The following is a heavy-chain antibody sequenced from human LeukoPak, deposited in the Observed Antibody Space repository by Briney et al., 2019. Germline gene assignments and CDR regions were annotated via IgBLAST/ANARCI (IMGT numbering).Heavy chain of an antibody. V-gene: IGHV3-23*01. D-gene: IGHD3-10*01. Sequence: GGTLRLSCAASGFTFSSYGMSWVRQAPGKGLEWVSAISGSGGSTYYADSVKGRFTISRDNSNNTLYLQMNSLRAEDTAVYYCAKAPRWDYGSGSRIYYYYMDVWGKGTTVTVSS. J-gene: IGHJ6*03. CDR3: AKAPRWDYGSGSRIYYYYMDV. CDR1: GFTFSSYG. CDR2: ISGSGGST.